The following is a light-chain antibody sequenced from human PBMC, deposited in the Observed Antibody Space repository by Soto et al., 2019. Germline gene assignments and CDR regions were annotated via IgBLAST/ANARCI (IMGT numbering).Light chain of an antibody. J-gene: IGKJ3*01. Sequence: LMTPSPSTLSASVVDTGTVTCRAIQSVSGWLAWYQQKPGEAPKLLIYDASALPRGVPSRFSGSGSGTKFTLTITSLQPDDVATYYCQQYETLSGTFGPGTNVDIK. CDR2: DAS. V-gene: IGKV1-5*01. CDR1: QSVSGW. CDR3: QQYETLSGT.